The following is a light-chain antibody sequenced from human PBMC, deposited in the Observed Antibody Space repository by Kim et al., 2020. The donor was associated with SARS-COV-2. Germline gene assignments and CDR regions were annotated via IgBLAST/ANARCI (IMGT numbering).Light chain of an antibody. CDR1: SSDVGGYNY. CDR2: DVS. J-gene: IGLJ1*01. Sequence: QSALTQPASVSGSPGQSITISCTGTSSDVGGYNYVSWYQQHPGKAPKLMIYDVSKRPSGVSNRFSGSKSGNTASLTISGLQAEDEADYYCSSYTSSSTNVIGTGTKVTVL. V-gene: IGLV2-14*01. CDR3: SSYTSSSTNV.